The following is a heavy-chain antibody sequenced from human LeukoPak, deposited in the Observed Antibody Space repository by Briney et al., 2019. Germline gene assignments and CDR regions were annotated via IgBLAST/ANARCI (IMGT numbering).Heavy chain of an antibody. Sequence: PSETLSLTCTVSGGSISSGGYSWSWIRQHPGKGLEWIGYIYYSGSTYYNPSLKSRVTISVDTSKNQFSLKLSSVTAADTAVYYCARVVKSSGKPFDYWGQGTLVTVSS. CDR1: GGSISSGGYS. CDR2: IYYSGST. J-gene: IGHJ4*02. D-gene: IGHD3-22*01. V-gene: IGHV4-31*03. CDR3: ARVVKSSGKPFDY.